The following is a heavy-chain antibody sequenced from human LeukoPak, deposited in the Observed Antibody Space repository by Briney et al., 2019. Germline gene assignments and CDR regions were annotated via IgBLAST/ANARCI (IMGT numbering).Heavy chain of an antibody. J-gene: IGHJ4*02. V-gene: IGHV3-66*01. CDR2: IYSGGST. D-gene: IGHD3-3*01. Sequence: PGGSLRLSCAASGFTVSSNYMSWVRQAPGKGLEWVSVIYSGGSTYYADSVKGRFTISRDNSKNTLYLQMNSLRAEDTAVYYCAKDEGPGYYDFWSGYYPLDYWGQGTLVTVSS. CDR1: GFTVSSNY. CDR3: AKDEGPGYYDFWSGYYPLDY.